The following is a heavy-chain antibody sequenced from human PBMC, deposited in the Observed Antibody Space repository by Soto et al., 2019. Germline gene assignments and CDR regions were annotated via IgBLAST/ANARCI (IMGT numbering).Heavy chain of an antibody. CDR1: GYTFTSYA. V-gene: IGHV1-3*01. D-gene: IGHD3-10*01. Sequence: ASVKVSCKASGYTFTSYAMHWVRQAPGQRLEWMGWINAGNGNTKYSQKFQGRVTITRDTSASTAYMELSSLRSEDTAVYYCARAHYGSNGMDVWGQGTTVTVSS. CDR2: INAGNGNT. J-gene: IGHJ6*02. CDR3: ARAHYGSNGMDV.